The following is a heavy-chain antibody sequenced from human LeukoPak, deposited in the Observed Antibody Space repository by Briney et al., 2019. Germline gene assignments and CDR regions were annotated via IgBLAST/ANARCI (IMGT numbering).Heavy chain of an antibody. CDR1: GFTFDDYG. Sequence: PGGSLRLSCAASGFTFDDYGMHWVRQAPGKGLEWVAVISYDGSNKYYADSVKGRFTISRDNSKNTLYLQMNSLRAEDTAVYYCAKSGSSGYSKGAFDIWGQGTMVTVSS. CDR3: AKSGSSGYSKGAFDI. J-gene: IGHJ3*02. D-gene: IGHD3-22*01. CDR2: ISYDGSNK. V-gene: IGHV3-30*18.